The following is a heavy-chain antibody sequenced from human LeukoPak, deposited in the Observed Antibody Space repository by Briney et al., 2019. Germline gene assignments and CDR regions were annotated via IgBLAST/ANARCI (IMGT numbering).Heavy chain of an antibody. CDR3: ARGDFYGSGTYYNEWSWFDP. J-gene: IGHJ5*02. CDR2: MNPNSGNT. D-gene: IGHD3-10*01. V-gene: IGHV1-8*01. Sequence: ASVKVSCKASGYTFTSYGINWVRQATGQGREWMGWMNPNSGNTGYAQKFQGRVTMTRNTSISTAYMELSSLRSEDTAVYYCARGDFYGSGTYYNEWSWFDPWGQGTLVTVSS. CDR1: GYTFTSYG.